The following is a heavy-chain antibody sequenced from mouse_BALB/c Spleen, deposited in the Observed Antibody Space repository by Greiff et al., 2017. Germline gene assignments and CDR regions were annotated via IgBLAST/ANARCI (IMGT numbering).Heavy chain of an antibody. CDR1: GFTFSSYA. J-gene: IGHJ4*01. D-gene: IGHD1-1*02. Sequence: EVKLMESGGGLVKPGGSLKLSCAASGFTFSSYAMSWVRQTPEKRLEWVASISSGGSTYYPDSVKGRFTISRDNARNILYLQMSSLRSEDTAMYYCATYYGPTLYAMDYWGQGTSVTVSS. V-gene: IGHV5-6-5*01. CDR2: ISSGGST. CDR3: ATYYGPTLYAMDY.